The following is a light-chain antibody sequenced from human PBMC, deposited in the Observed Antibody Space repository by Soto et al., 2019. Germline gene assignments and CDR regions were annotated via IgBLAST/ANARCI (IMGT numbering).Light chain of an antibody. V-gene: IGKV3-15*01. J-gene: IGKJ2*01. Sequence: EIVMTQSPATLSVSPGERATLSCRASQSVSSNLAWYQQKPCQAPRLLIYGASTRAAGIPARFSGSGSGPAFTLTLSSLQSEDFAVYYCQQYTNWPRRAHLYTFGQGTKLEIK. CDR3: QQYTNWPRRAHLYT. CDR2: GAS. CDR1: QSVSSN.